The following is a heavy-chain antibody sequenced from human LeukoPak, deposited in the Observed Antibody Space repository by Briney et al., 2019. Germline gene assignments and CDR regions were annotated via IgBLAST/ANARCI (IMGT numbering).Heavy chain of an antibody. Sequence: ASVKVSCKASGYTFTNFAMNWVQQAPGQGLEWMGWINTNTGNPTYAQGFTGRFVFSLDTSVSTAYLQISSLKAEDTAVYYCARYPNHDYDSSGYYGDYWGQGTLVTVSS. CDR3: ARYPNHDYDSSGYYGDY. CDR1: GYTFTNFA. J-gene: IGHJ4*02. CDR2: INTNTGNP. D-gene: IGHD3-22*01. V-gene: IGHV7-4-1*02.